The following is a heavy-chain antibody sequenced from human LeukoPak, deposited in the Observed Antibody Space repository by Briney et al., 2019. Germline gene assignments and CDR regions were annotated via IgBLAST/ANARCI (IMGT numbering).Heavy chain of an antibody. Sequence: GGSLRLSCATSVFSFSNSCMSWVRHAPWKGLEWVGRIRSNSDGGTIDYAAPVKGRFTLSRDDSKTTLYLQMNSLQTEDTAVYYCATDFYDSTWGQGTLVIVSS. CDR3: ATDFYDST. J-gene: IGHJ5*02. V-gene: IGHV3-15*07. CDR1: VFSFSNSC. CDR2: IRSNSDGGTI. D-gene: IGHD3-22*01.